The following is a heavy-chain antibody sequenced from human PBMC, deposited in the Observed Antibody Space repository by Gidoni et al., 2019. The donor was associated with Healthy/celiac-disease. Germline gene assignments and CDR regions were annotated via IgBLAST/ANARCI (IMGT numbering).Heavy chain of an antibody. D-gene: IGHD6-13*01. CDR3: ARDPGEYSSSWGVGDAFDI. Sequence: EVQLVAPVGGLVQPGGSLSLSCAASGCTARGNYMSWVRQAPGKGLEWVSVIYSGGSTYYADSVKGRFTISRDNSKNTLYLQMNSLRAEDTAVYYCARDPGEYSSSWGVGDAFDIWGQGTMVTVSS. J-gene: IGHJ3*02. V-gene: IGHV3-66*02. CDR2: IYSGGST. CDR1: GCTARGNY.